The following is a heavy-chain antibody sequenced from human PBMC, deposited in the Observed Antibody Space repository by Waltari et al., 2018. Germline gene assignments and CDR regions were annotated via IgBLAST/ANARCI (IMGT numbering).Heavy chain of an antibody. V-gene: IGHV3-7*04. CDR2: IKQDGSEK. Sequence: EVQLVESGGGLVQPGGSLRLSCAASGFTFSSNWMSWFRQAPGKGLEGVANIKQDGSEKYYVDSVKGRFTISRDNAKNSLYLQMNSLRAEDTAVYYCARGWFGSYGAEGYWGQGTLVTVSS. CDR1: GFTFSSNW. CDR3: ARGWFGSYGAEGY. J-gene: IGHJ4*02. D-gene: IGHD3-16*01.